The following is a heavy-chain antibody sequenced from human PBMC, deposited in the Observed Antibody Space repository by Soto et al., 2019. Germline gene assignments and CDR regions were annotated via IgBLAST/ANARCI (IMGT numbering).Heavy chain of an antibody. CDR1: GFAFSSSE. D-gene: IGHD2-15*01. J-gene: IGHJ3*01. CDR3: ARRGSR. Sequence: VHLVESGGGLVQPGGSLRLSCAASGFAFSSSEMYWVRQAPGKGLEWISYIHPGGQTIFYAESVKCRFTISRDNANHSVYLQMNSLRAEDTAVYYCARRGSRWGRGTKVTVSS. V-gene: IGHV3-48*03. CDR2: IHPGGQTI.